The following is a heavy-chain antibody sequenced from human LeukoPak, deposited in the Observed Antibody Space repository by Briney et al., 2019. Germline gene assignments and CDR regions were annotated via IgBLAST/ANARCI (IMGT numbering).Heavy chain of an antibody. J-gene: IGHJ6*02. D-gene: IGHD2-2*01. V-gene: IGHV3-74*01. CDR3: ARDQCSSTSCYYYYGMDV. CDR1: GFTFSHYW. CDR2: IDSAGRDT. Sequence: GGSLRLSCAASGFTFSHYWMHWVRQAPGEGLVWVSRIDSAGRDTKYTNSVEGRFTISRDNAKNTLYLQMNSLRAEDTAVYYCARDQCSSTSCYYYYGMDVWGQGTTVTVSS.